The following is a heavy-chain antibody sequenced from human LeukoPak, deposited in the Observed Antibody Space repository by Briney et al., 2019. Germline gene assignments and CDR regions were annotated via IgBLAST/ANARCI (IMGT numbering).Heavy chain of an antibody. CDR1: GGSFSGYY. J-gene: IGHJ6*03. CDR2: INHSGST. V-gene: IGHV4-34*01. D-gene: IGHD3-3*01. Sequence: SETLSLTCAVYGGSFSGYYWSWIRQPPGKGLEWIGEINHSGSTNYNPSLKSRVTISVDTSKNQFSLKLSSVTAADTAVYYCARVQAITIFGVVMYYYYYYMDVWGKGTTVTVSS. CDR3: ARVQAITIFGVVMYYYYYYMDV.